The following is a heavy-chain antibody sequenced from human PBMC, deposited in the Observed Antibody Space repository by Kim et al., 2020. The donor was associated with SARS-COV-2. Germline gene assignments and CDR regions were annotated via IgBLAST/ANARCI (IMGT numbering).Heavy chain of an antibody. J-gene: IGHJ4*02. CDR1: GFTFSSYG. CDR2: IWYDGSNK. Sequence: GGSLRLSCAASGFTFSSYGMHWVRQAPGKGLEWVAVIWYDGSNKYYADSVKGRFTISRDNSKNTLYLQMNSLRAEDTAVYYCAKVWGFGELSGFDYWGQGTLVTVSS. D-gene: IGHD3-10*01. V-gene: IGHV3-33*06. CDR3: AKVWGFGELSGFDY.